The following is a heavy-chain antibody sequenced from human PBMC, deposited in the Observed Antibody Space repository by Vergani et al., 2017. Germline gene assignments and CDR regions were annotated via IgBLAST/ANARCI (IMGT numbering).Heavy chain of an antibody. Sequence: QLQLPESGPGLVKPSETLSLTCTVSGGSISSSSYYWGWIRQPPGKGLVWIGSINYSGSTYYNPSLKSRVTLSVDTSKTQFALKLSSVTATDTAVYYCARPLVGATTAFDYWGQGTLVTVSS. CDR3: ARPLVGATTAFDY. J-gene: IGHJ4*02. CDR2: INYSGST. D-gene: IGHD1-26*01. CDR1: GGSISSSSYY. V-gene: IGHV4-39*01.